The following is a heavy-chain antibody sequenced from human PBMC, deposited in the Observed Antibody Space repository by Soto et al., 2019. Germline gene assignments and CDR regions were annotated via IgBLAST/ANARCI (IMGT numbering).Heavy chain of an antibody. CDR1: GFTVSSHY. CDR3: ARGSNYYDSSGYWSRYNWFDP. J-gene: IGHJ5*02. Sequence: GGSLRLSCVASGFTVSSHYMTWVRQTPGKGLEWVSIIYASDSTSYADSVKGRFTISRDNSKNTVYLQLNSLRAEDTAVYYCARGSNYYDSSGYWSRYNWFDPWGQGTLVTVSS. V-gene: IGHV3-53*01. D-gene: IGHD3-22*01. CDR2: IYASDST.